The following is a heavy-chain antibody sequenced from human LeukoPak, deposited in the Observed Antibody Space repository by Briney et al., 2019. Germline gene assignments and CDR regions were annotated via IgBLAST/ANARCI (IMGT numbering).Heavy chain of an antibody. J-gene: IGHJ5*02. CDR1: GGSISSGSYY. V-gene: IGHV4-61*02. D-gene: IGHD5-18*01. CDR3: ARDLTAMAFRPSWFDP. Sequence: SQTLSLTCTVSGGSISSGSYYWSWIRQPAGKGLEWIGRIYTSGSTNYNPSLKSRVTISVDTSKNQFSLKLSSVTAADTAVYYCARDLTAMAFRPSWFDPWGQGTLVTVSS. CDR2: IYTSGST.